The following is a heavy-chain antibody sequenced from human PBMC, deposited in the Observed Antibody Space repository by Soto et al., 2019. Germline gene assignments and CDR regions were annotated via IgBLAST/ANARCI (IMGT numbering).Heavy chain of an antibody. Sequence: EVHLVGSGGGLIQPGGSLRLSCAASGFAFNNYAMSWDRQVPGKGLEWVSAISGGGGSTFYADSVKGRFTISRDNSKNTLSLQMNSLRAEDTAVYFCAKETMVVVGGLADFWGQGTLVIVSP. CDR1: GFAFNNYA. J-gene: IGHJ4*02. CDR3: AKETMVVVGGLADF. D-gene: IGHD1-26*01. V-gene: IGHV3-23*04. CDR2: ISGGGGST.